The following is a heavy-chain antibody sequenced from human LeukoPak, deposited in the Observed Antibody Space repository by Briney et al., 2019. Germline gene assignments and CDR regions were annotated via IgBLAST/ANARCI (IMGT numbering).Heavy chain of an antibody. CDR3: AKDSAGWDSSGYYYGGYFDY. CDR1: GFPFSSYG. J-gene: IGHJ4*02. CDR2: IRYDGSRE. V-gene: IGHV3-30*02. D-gene: IGHD3-22*01. Sequence: GGSLRLSCAASGFPFSSYGMHWVRQAPGKGPEWVAFIRYDGSREFYADSVKGRFTISRDNSKNTLYLQMNSLRAEDTAVYYCAKDSAGWDSSGYYYGGYFDYWGQGTLVTVSS.